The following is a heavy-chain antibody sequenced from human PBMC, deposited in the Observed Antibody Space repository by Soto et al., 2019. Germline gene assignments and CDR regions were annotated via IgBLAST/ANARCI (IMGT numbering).Heavy chain of an antibody. J-gene: IGHJ4*02. D-gene: IGHD6-19*01. CDR3: VRVHQWLAITYFDY. V-gene: IGHV4-4*07. CDR2: IYTSGST. CDR1: GGSISGYY. Sequence: LSLTCTVSGGSISGYYWTWIRQPAGKGLEWIGRIYTSGSTNYNPSLKSRVTMSVDTSTNQFSLILSSVTAADTAVYYCVRVHQWLAITYFDYWGQGTLVTVSS.